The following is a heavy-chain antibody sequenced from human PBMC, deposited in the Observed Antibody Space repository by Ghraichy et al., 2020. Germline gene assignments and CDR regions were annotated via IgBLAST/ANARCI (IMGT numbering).Heavy chain of an antibody. J-gene: IGHJ4*02. D-gene: IGHD6-13*01. Sequence: GGSLRLSCAASGFTFSSYEMNWVRQAPGKGLEWVSYISSSGSTIYYADSVKGRFTISRDNAKNSLYLQMNSLRAEDTAVYYCARDRRIAAGRYYFDYWGQGTLVTVSS. V-gene: IGHV3-48*03. CDR1: GFTFSSYE. CDR2: ISSSGSTI. CDR3: ARDRRIAAGRYYFDY.